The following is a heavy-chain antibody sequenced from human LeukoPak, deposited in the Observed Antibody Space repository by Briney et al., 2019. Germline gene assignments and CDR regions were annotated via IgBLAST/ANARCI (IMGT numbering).Heavy chain of an antibody. Sequence: GSSVRVACKAAGYTWGYDYMYWVRQAPAQGLEWMGWISPNRVEKVYAQKFQGRVTMTRDTSISTDYMELSRLRSDDTAVYYCARKRGVGVDRNAFDIWGQGPMVTVSS. CDR1: GYTWGYDY. D-gene: IGHD3-3*01. CDR3: ARKRGVGVDRNAFDI. V-gene: IGHV1-2*02. CDR2: ISPNRVEK. J-gene: IGHJ3*02.